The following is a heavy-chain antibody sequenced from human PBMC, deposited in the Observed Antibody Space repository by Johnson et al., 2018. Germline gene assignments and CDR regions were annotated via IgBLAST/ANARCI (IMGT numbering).Heavy chain of an antibody. V-gene: IGHV1-46*01. CDR1: GYTFTSYY. CDR2: INPSGGST. CDR3: AGGFDSSAYYYGGGAFDI. Sequence: QVQLVESGAEVKKPGASVKVSCKASGYTFTSYYMHWVRQAPGQGLEWMGIINPSGGSTSYPQKFQGRVTMTRDTSTSPVYMELRSLRSEDTAVYFCAGGFDSSAYYYGGGAFDIWGQGTMVTVSS. D-gene: IGHD3-22*01. J-gene: IGHJ3*02.